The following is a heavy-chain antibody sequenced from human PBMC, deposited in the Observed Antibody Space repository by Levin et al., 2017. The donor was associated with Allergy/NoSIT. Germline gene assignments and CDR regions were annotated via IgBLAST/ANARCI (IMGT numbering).Heavy chain of an antibody. CDR1: GFTFSSYS. CDR2: ISSSGNSIYYI. J-gene: IGHJ4*02. Sequence: GESLKISCVASGFTFSSYSMNWVRQAPGRGLEWVASISSSGNSIYYIYYADSVKGRFTISRDNAKNSLYLQMNSLRDEDTAVYYCARHIPPDIGTAGPSYFDDWGQGTLVTVSS. D-gene: IGHD1-14*01. V-gene: IGHV3-21*01. CDR3: ARHIPPDIGTAGPSYFDD.